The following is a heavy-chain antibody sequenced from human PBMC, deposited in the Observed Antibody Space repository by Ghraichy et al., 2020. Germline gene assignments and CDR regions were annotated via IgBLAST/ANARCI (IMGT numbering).Heavy chain of an antibody. CDR1: GDSVSSISAA. J-gene: IGHJ4*02. V-gene: IGHV6-1*01. CDR2: TFYRSKWEN. D-gene: IGHD3-22*01. Sequence: SHTLSLTCAISGDSVSSISAAWNWIRQSPSRGLEWLGRTFYRSKWENDYAVSVKSRIAINPDTSKNQFSLQLNSVTPEDAAVYYCARADSSAHWQGLTGFDYWGQGTLVTVSS. CDR3: ARADSSAHWQGLTGFDY.